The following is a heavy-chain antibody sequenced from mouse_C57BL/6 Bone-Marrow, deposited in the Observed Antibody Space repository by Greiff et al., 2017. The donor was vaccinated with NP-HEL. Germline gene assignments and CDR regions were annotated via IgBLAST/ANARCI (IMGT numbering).Heavy chain of an antibody. J-gene: IGHJ3*01. CDR2: ISDGGSYT. CDR1: GFTFSSYA. Sequence: DVQLVESGGGLVKPGGSLKLSCAASGFTFSSYAMSWVRQTPEKRLEWVATISDGGSYTYYPDNVKGRFTISRDNAKNNLYLQMSHLKSEDTAMYYCAELGRFAYWGQGTLVTVSA. CDR3: AELGRFAY. V-gene: IGHV5-4*01. D-gene: IGHD4-1*01.